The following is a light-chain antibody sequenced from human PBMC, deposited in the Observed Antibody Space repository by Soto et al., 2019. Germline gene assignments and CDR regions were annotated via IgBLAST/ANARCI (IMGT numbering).Light chain of an antibody. CDR3: QKYNGAPLT. J-gene: IGKJ4*01. CDR1: QGIAPY. Sequence: DVQMTQSPCSLSAFVGDRVTITCRASQGIAPYLAWFQQKPGKVPKLLIYAKSTLQSGVPSRFSGSVSGTDFTLTISSLHPEDVGTYYCQKYNGAPLTFRGGTKVEIK. V-gene: IGKV1-27*01. CDR2: AKS.